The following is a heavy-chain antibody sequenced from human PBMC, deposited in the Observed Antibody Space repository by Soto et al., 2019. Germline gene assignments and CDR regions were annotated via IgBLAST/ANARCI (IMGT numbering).Heavy chain of an antibody. CDR3: ARDGLHGLNGPGDY. CDR2: ISSSSSYI. J-gene: IGHJ4*02. Sequence: EVQLVESGGGLVKPGGSLRLSCAASGFTFSSYSMNWVRQAPGKGLEWVSSISSSSSYIYYADSVKGRFTISRDNAKNSLYLQMNSLRAEDTAVYYCARDGLHGLNGPGDYWGQGTLVTVSS. CDR1: GFTFSSYS. V-gene: IGHV3-21*01. D-gene: IGHD3-10*01.